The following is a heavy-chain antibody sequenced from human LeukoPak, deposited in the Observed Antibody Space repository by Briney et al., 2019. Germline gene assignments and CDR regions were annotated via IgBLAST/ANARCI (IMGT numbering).Heavy chain of an antibody. CDR2: ISWDGGST. Sequence: GGSLRLSCAASGFTFDDYAMHWVRQAPGKGLEWVSLISWDGGSTYYADSVKGRFTISRDNSKNSLYLQMNSLRAEDTALYYCAKDLDGSGSYYFDYWGQGTLVTVSS. CDR3: AKDLDGSGSYYFDY. V-gene: IGHV3-43D*03. D-gene: IGHD3-10*01. CDR1: GFTFDDYA. J-gene: IGHJ4*02.